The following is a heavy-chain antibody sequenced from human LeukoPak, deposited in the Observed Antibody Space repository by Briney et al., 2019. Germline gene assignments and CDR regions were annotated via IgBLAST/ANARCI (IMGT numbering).Heavy chain of an antibody. CDR2: IHYRGST. J-gene: IGHJ3*02. CDR1: GDSMISYY. V-gene: IGHV4-59*01. CDR3: ARAPLALIVFDI. D-gene: IGHD2-21*01. Sequence: SETLSLTCTVSGDSMISYYWSWIRQPPGKGLEWIGYIHYRGSTNYNPSLKSRVTISVDTSKNQFSLKLSSVTAADTAMYYCARAPLALIVFDIWGQGTMVTPSA.